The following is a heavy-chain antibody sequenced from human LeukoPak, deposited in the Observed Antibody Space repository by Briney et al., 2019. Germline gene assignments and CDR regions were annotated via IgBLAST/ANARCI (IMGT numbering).Heavy chain of an antibody. J-gene: IGHJ4*02. CDR3: TKDLAFCGGDCYSGADN. CDR2: ISGRGDIT. CDR1: GFTFSSYA. V-gene: IGHV3-23*01. Sequence: PGGSLRLXCAASGFTFSSYAMNWVRLAPGKGLESVSAISGRGDITYYTDSVKGRFTISRDTSRSTLYLQMSSLRAEDTAVYYCTKDLAFCGGDCYSGADNWGQGALVTVSS. D-gene: IGHD2-21*01.